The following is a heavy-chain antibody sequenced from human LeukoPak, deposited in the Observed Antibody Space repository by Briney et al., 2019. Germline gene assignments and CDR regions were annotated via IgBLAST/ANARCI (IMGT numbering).Heavy chain of an antibody. CDR3: ARGPTLGFDY. CDR2: ISAYNGNA. J-gene: IGHJ4*02. Sequence: GASVKVSCKTSGYTFSNYGVSWVRQAPGQGLEWMGWISAYNGNADYAQNFQGRVTMTTDTSTSTAYMELRSLRSDDTAVYYCARGPTLGFDYWGQGTLVTVSS. V-gene: IGHV1-18*01. CDR1: GYTFSNYG.